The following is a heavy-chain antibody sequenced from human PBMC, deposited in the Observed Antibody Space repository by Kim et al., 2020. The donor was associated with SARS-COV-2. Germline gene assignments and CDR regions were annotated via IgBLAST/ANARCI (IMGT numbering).Heavy chain of an antibody. J-gene: IGHJ4*02. CDR2: IYSGGST. V-gene: IGHV3-53*01. CDR3: ARGGPTIFGKDYFDY. Sequence: GGSLRLSCAASGFTVSSNYMSWVRQAPGKGLEWVSVIYSGGSTYYADSVKGRFTISRDNSKNTLYLQMNSLRAEDTAVYYCARGGPTIFGKDYFDYWGQGTLVTVSS. D-gene: IGHD3-3*01. CDR1: GFTVSSNY.